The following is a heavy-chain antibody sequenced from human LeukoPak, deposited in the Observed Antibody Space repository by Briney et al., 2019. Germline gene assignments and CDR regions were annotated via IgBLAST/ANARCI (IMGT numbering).Heavy chain of an antibody. V-gene: IGHV3-21*01. Sequence: KTGGSLRLSCAASGFTFSSYSMNWLRQAPGKGLEWVSSISSSSSYIYYADSVKGRFTISRDNAKNSLYLQMNSLRAEDTAVYYCARDAFFGYGGNSGFFDYWGQGTLVTVSS. CDR2: ISSSSSYI. CDR3: ARDAFFGYGGNSGFFDY. D-gene: IGHD4-23*01. J-gene: IGHJ4*02. CDR1: GFTFSSYS.